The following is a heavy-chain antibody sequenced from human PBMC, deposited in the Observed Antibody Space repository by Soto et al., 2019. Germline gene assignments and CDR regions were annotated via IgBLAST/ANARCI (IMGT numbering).Heavy chain of an antibody. CDR3: ARAHPYYYDSPRSWQAFDY. CDR1: GGTFSSYA. D-gene: IGHD3-22*01. CDR2: IIPIFGTA. Sequence: ASVKVSCKASGGTFSSYAISWVRQAPGQGLEWMGGIIPIFGTANYAQKFQGRVTITADESTSTAYMELSSLRSEDTAVYYCARAHPYYYDSPRSWQAFDYWGQGTLVTVSS. J-gene: IGHJ4*02. V-gene: IGHV1-69*13.